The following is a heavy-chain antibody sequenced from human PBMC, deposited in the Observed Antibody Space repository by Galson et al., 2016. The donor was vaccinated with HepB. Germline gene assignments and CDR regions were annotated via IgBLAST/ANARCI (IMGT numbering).Heavy chain of an antibody. CDR2: TYYRSKWYN. CDR1: GDSVSRSGAT. CDR3: ASVTVAGTGGFDP. V-gene: IGHV6-1*01. D-gene: IGHD6-19*01. Sequence: CAISGDSVSRSGATWNWIRQSPSRGLEWLGRTYYRSKWYNDYAVSVKSRITINPDTSKNQFSLQLNSVTPEDTAVYYCASVTVAGTGGFDPWGQGTLVTVSS. J-gene: IGHJ5*02.